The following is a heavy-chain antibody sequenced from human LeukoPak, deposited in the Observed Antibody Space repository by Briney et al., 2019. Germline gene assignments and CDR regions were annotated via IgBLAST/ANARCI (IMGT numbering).Heavy chain of an antibody. J-gene: IGHJ4*02. CDR1: GFTVSTNY. CDR2: IYSGGST. Sequence: GGSLRLSCAASGFTVSTNYMNWVRQAPGKGLEWVSVIYSGGSTYYADSVKGRFTISRDISKNTLYLQMNSLRVEDTAVYYCATGLVWFGDLSIPYWGQGTLVTDSS. V-gene: IGHV3-66*01. CDR3: ATGLVWFGDLSIPY. D-gene: IGHD3-10*01.